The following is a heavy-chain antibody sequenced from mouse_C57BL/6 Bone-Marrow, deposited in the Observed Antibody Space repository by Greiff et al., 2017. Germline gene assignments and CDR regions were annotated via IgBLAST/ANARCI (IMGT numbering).Heavy chain of an antibody. J-gene: IGHJ3*01. Sequence: EVHLVESGGDLVKPGGSLKLSCAASGFTFSSYGMSWVRQTPDKRLEWVATISSGGSYTYSPASVKGRFTISRDNAKNTLYLQMSSLKSEDTAMYYCAPYSNHGGFAYWGQGTLVTVSA. D-gene: IGHD2-5*01. CDR3: APYSNHGGFAY. CDR2: ISSGGSYT. CDR1: GFTFSSYG. V-gene: IGHV5-6*01.